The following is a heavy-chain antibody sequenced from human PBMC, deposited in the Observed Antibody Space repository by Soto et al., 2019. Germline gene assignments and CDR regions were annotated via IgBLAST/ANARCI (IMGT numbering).Heavy chain of an antibody. CDR1: GGSISSSSYY. V-gene: IGHV4-39*01. CDR3: ARKDVITLFGVVTPSYMDV. Sequence: SETLSLTCTVSGGSISSSSYYWGWIRQPPGKGLEWIGSIYYSGSTYYNPSLKSRVTISVDTSKNQFSLKLSSVTAADTAVYYSARKDVITLFGVVTPSYMDVWGKGTTVTVSS. D-gene: IGHD3-3*01. J-gene: IGHJ6*03. CDR2: IYYSGST.